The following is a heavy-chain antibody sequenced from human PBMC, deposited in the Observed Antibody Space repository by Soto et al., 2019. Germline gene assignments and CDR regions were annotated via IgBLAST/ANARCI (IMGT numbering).Heavy chain of an antibody. D-gene: IGHD6-13*01. CDR3: ARGDSSSWYFLDY. CDR1: GHTFTGYY. J-gene: IGHJ4*02. V-gene: IGHV1-3*01. Sequence: ASVKVSCKASGHTFTGYYMHWVRQAPGQRLEWMGWINAGNGNTKYSQKFQGRVTITRDTSASTAYMELSSLRSEDTGVYYCARGDSSSWYFLDYWGQGTLVTVS. CDR2: INAGNGNT.